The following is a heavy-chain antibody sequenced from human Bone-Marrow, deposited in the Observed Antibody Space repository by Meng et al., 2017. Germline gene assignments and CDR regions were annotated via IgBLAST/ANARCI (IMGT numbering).Heavy chain of an antibody. D-gene: IGHD3-16*01. J-gene: IGHJ5*02. Sequence: QVQLQESRPGLVKPSQTLSLTCTVSGGSISSGGYYWSWIRQHPGKGLEWIGYIYYSGTTYYNPSLSSLVTISVDTSKNQFSLNLSSVTAADTAVYYCARDIRQGGNIWFDPWGQGTLVTVSS. V-gene: IGHV4-31*01. CDR1: GGSISSGGYY. CDR3: ARDIRQGGNIWFDP. CDR2: IYYSGTT.